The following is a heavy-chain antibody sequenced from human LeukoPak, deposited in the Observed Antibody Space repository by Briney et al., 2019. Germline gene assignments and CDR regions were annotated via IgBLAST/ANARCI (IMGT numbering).Heavy chain of an antibody. Sequence: PSETLSLTCLGSGASISSDYWTLMRQPPGKGLEWIGSIYNSGSTSCNPSLKSRVTISIDTSNNQFSLKLSSVTAADTAVYYCARRRYGGNSDYWGQGTLVTVSS. D-gene: IGHD4-23*01. J-gene: IGHJ4*02. CDR2: IYNSGST. CDR3: ARRRYGGNSDY. V-gene: IGHV4-59*08. CDR1: GASISSDY.